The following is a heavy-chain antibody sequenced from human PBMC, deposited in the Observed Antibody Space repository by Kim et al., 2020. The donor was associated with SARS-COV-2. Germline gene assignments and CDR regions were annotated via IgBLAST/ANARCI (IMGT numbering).Heavy chain of an antibody. V-gene: IGHV3-30*14. D-gene: IGHD2-15*01. Sequence: GGSLRLSCAASGFTFSNYIMHWVRQAPGKGLEWVAAISSDGTDTYYADSVKGRFTISRDNPKNILHLQVNSLRTEDTALYHCSRQIVVGESARGSANSWGPGTLVTVSS. CDR2: ISSDGTDT. CDR3: SRQIVVGESARGSANS. CDR1: GFTFSNYI. J-gene: IGHJ1*01.